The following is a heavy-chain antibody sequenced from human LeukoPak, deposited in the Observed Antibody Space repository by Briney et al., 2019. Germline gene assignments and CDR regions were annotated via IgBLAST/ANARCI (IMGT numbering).Heavy chain of an antibody. CDR3: ARVAVGYYYYMDV. CDR1: GFTFSSYA. D-gene: IGHD2-15*01. J-gene: IGHJ6*03. CDR2: ISYDGSNK. V-gene: IGHV3-30*14. Sequence: GGSLRLSCAASGFTFSSYAMHWVRQAPGKGLEWVAVISYDGSNKYYADSVKGRFTISRDNSKNTLYLQMNSLRAEDTAVYYCARVAVGYYYYMDVWGKGTTVTVSS.